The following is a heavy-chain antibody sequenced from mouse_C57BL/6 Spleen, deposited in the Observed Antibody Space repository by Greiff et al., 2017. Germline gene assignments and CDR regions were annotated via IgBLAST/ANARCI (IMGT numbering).Heavy chain of an antibody. CDR2: INSDGGST. D-gene: IGHD2-3*01. V-gene: IGHV5-2*01. J-gene: IGHJ4*01. CDR3: ARGGYDGYYGAMDY. Sequence: EVKLQESGGGLVQPGESLKLSCESTEYEFPSHDMSWVRKTPEKRLELVAAINSDGGSTYYPDTMERRFIISRDNTKKTLYLQMRSLRSEDTALYYCARGGYDGYYGAMDYWGQGTSVTVSS. CDR1: EYEFPSHD.